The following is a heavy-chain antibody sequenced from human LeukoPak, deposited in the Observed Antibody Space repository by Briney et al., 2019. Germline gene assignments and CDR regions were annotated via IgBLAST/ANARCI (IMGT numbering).Heavy chain of an antibody. Sequence: ASVKVSCKASGGTFSSYAISWVRQAPGQGLEWMGRIIPIFGTANYAQKFQGRVTITTDESTSTAYMELSSLRSEDTAVYYCERDQVVKNYFDLWGRGTLVTVSS. V-gene: IGHV1-69*05. D-gene: IGHD2-21*01. CDR1: GGTFSSYA. CDR2: IIPIFGTA. J-gene: IGHJ2*01. CDR3: ERDQVVKNYFDL.